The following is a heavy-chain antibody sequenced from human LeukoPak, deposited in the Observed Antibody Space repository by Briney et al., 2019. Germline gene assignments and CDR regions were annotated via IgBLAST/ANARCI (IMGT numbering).Heavy chain of an antibody. CDR3: ARDFGSSSTVLWFDP. V-gene: IGHV1-2*02. Sequence: ASVKVSCKASGYTFTGYYMHWVRQAPGQGLEWMGWINPNSGGTNYAQKFQGRVTMTRDTSISTAYMELSRLRSDDTAVYYCARDFGSSSTVLWFDPWGQGTLVTVSS. CDR1: GYTFTGYY. J-gene: IGHJ5*02. CDR2: INPNSGGT. D-gene: IGHD6-6*01.